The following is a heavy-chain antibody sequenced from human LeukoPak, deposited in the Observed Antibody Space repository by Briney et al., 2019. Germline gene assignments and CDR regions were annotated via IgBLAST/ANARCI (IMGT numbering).Heavy chain of an antibody. CDR1: GGSISSSSYY. CDR3: ARDEYNWNVDAFDI. Sequence: PSETLSLTCTVSGGSISSSSYYWGWIRQPPGKGLEWIGYIYYSGSTNYNPSLKSRVTISVDTSKNQFSLKLSSVTAADTAVYYCARDEYNWNVDAFDIWGQGTVVTVSS. D-gene: IGHD1-20*01. J-gene: IGHJ3*02. V-gene: IGHV4-61*05. CDR2: IYYSGST.